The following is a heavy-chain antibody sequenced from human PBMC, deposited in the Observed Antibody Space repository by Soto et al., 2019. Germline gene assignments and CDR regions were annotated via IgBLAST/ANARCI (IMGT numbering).Heavy chain of an antibody. V-gene: IGHV5-51*01. CDR3: AGYGLKLFGEAKHP. CDR1: AYSIRNYW. J-gene: IGHJ5*02. D-gene: IGHD3-3*01. CDR2: IHAGDSDI. Sequence: GESLKISCKASAYSIRNYWIGWVRQKPGKGLEWMGIIHAGDSDIRYSPSFEGQVIISADKSINTAFLQWNSLKASDTAMYYCAGYGLKLFGEAKHPWGQGTLVTVSS.